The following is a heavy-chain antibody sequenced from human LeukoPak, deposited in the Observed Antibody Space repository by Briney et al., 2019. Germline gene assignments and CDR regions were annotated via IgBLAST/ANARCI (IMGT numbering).Heavy chain of an antibody. V-gene: IGHV4-4*07. CDR1: GGSISSYY. Sequence: SETLSLTCTVSGGSISSYYWSWIRQPAGKGLEGIGRIYTSGSTNNNPSLKTRVTISVAKSKNQSSLKLSSVTAADTAVYYCARLGGSSSWYVGYYYMDVWGKGTTVTVSS. J-gene: IGHJ6*03. CDR2: IYTSGST. D-gene: IGHD6-13*01. CDR3: ARLGGSSSWYVGYYYMDV.